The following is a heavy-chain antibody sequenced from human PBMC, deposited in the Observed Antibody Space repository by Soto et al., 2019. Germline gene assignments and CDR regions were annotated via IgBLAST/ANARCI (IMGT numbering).Heavy chain of an antibody. CDR2: INPNSGGT. D-gene: IGHD3-22*01. J-gene: IGHJ4*02. V-gene: IGHV1-2*04. CDR3: ARGSYYYDSSGYPKY. Sequence: GASVKVSCKASGYTFTGYYMHWVRQAPGQGLEWMGWINPNSGGTNYAQKFQGWVTMTRDTSISTAYMELSRLRSDDTAVYYCARGSYYYDSSGYPKYWGQGTLVTVSS. CDR1: GYTFTGYY.